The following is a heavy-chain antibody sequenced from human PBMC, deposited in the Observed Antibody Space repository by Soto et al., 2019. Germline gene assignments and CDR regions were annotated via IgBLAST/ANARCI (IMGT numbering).Heavy chain of an antibody. V-gene: IGHV4-39*01. D-gene: IGHD3-22*01. CDR3: ARHASGLKSDWFDP. J-gene: IGHJ5*02. CDR2: IYYSGST. Sequence: ETLSLTCTVSGGSISSSSYYWGWIRQPPGKGLEWIGSIYYSGSTYYNPSLKSRVTISVDTSKNQFSLKLSSVTAADTAVYYCARHASGLKSDWFDPWGQGTLVTVSS. CDR1: GGSISSSSYY.